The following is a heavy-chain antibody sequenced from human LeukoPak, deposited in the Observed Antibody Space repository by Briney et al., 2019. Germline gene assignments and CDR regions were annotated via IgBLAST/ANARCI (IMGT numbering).Heavy chain of an antibody. CDR3: ARHDYGDYFVDY. D-gene: IGHD4-17*01. CDR2: IYYSGST. Sequence: SETLSLTCTVSGGSISSSSYYRGWIRQPPGKGLEWIGSIYYSGSTYYNPSLKSRVTISVDTSKNQFSLKLSSVTAADTAVYYCARHDYGDYFVDYWGQGTLVTVSS. J-gene: IGHJ4*02. CDR1: GGSISSSSYY. V-gene: IGHV4-39*01.